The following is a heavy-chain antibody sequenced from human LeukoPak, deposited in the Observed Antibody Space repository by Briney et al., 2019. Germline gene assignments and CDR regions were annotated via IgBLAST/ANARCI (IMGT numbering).Heavy chain of an antibody. V-gene: IGHV3-23*01. CDR3: AKKGDNYDYGMDV. CDR1: GFTFTSYV. J-gene: IGHJ6*02. D-gene: IGHD2-21*02. Sequence: GGSLRLSCAASGFTFTSYVMSWVRQAPGKGLEWVSDISGSGGSTYYADSAKGRFTISRDNSKNTLYLQMNSLRAEDTAVYYCAKKGDNYDYGMDVWGQGTTVTVSS. CDR2: ISGSGGST.